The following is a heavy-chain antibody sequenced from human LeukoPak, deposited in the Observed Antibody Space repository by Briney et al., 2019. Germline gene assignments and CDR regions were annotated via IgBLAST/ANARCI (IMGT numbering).Heavy chain of an antibody. CDR1: GFTFSSYS. CDR3: ARELAAAGNYYYGMDV. J-gene: IGHJ6*02. V-gene: IGHV3-21*01. CDR2: ISSSSSYI. Sequence: GGSLRLSCAASGFTFSSYSMNWVRQAPGKGLEWVSSISSSSSYIYYADSVKGRFTISRDNAKNSLYLQMNSLRAEDTAVYYCARELAAAGNYYYGMDVWGQGTTVTVSS. D-gene: IGHD6-13*01.